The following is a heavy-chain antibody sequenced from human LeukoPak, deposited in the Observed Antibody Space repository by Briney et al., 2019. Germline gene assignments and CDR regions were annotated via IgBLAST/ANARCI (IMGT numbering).Heavy chain of an antibody. CDR1: GFTLSSYN. J-gene: IGHJ4*02. CDR3: ARVGLQLRPDY. CDR2: IGSSGGDI. Sequence: PGGSLRLSCAASGFTLSSYNMNWVRQAPGKGLEWVSSIGSSGGDIYYADSVKGRFTISRDNAKNSLYLQMNSLGAEDTAVYYCARVGLQLRPDYWGQGTLVTVSS. D-gene: IGHD5-24*01. V-gene: IGHV3-21*01.